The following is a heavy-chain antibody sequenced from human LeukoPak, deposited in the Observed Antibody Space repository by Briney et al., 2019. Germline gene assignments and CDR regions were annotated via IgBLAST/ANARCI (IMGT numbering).Heavy chain of an antibody. CDR3: TRGRVVTNFDY. D-gene: IGHD4-23*01. J-gene: IGHJ4*02. CDR2: ISSSGRRI. Sequence: GGSLRLSCAASGFTFSDYEMNWVRQAPGKGLEWVSYISSSGRRIYYADSVKGCYTISRDNAKNSLYLQMNSLRADDTAVYYCTRGRVVTNFDYWGQGTLVTVSS. V-gene: IGHV3-48*03. CDR1: GFTFSDYE.